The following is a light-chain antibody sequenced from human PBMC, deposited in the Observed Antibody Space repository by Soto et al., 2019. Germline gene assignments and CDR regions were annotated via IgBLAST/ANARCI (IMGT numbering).Light chain of an antibody. CDR3: QSYDSSLSEGV. Sequence: QSVLTQPPSVSGAPGQRVTISCTGSSSNIGASYNVHWYKQLPGTVPKLLIYANSNRPSGVPDRFSASRSGTSASLAITGLQAEDEADYYCQSYDSSLSEGVFGGGTQLTVL. V-gene: IGLV1-40*01. CDR2: ANS. CDR1: SSNIGASYN. J-gene: IGLJ2*01.